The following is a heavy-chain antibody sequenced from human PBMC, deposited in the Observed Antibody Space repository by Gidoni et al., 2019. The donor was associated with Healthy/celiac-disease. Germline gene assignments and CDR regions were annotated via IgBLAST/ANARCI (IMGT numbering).Heavy chain of an antibody. V-gene: IGHV4-59*01. J-gene: IGHJ5*02. D-gene: IGHD2-15*01. CDR1: GGSISSYY. Sequence: QVQLQESGPGLVKPSETLSLTCTVPGGSISSYYWSWIRQPPGKGLEWIGYIYYSGSTNYNPSLKSRVTISVDTSKNQFSLKLSSVTAADTAVYYCARAGRQRGSDRSVVGSNWFDPWGQGTLVTVSS. CDR3: ARAGRQRGSDRSVVGSNWFDP. CDR2: IYYSGST.